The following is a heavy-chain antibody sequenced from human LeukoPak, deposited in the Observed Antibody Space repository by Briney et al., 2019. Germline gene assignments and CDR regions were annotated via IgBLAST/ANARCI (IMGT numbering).Heavy chain of an antibody. J-gene: IGHJ3*02. CDR3: VCHLGDIVVVKAFDI. CDR2: IYYSGST. V-gene: IGHV4-39*01. CDR1: GGSISSSSYY. D-gene: IGHD2-2*01. Sequence: SETLSLTCTVSGGSISSSSYYWGWIRQPPGKGLEWIGSIYYSGSTYYNPSLKSRVTISVDTSKNQFSLKLSSVTAADTAVYYCVCHLGDIVVVKAFDIWGQGTMVTVSS.